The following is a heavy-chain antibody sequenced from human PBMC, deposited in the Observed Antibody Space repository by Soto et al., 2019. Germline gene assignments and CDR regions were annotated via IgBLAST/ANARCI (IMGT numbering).Heavy chain of an antibody. V-gene: IGHV3-64*01. CDR2: ISSNGGRT. J-gene: IGHJ3*02. CDR1: GFIFSSYA. Sequence: GGSLRLSCAASGFIFSSYAMHWVRQAPGKGLEYVSAISSNGGRTNYANSVKGRFTISRDNSKNTLYLQMGSLRAEDMAVYYCPSPDNGDSDDALDIWGQGTMVTVSS. D-gene: IGHD1-1*01. CDR3: PSPDNGDSDDALDI.